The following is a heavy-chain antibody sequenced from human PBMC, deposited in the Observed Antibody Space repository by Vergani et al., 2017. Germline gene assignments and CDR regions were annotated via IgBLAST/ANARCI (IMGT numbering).Heavy chain of an antibody. V-gene: IGHV1-8*02. Sequence: QVQLVQSGAEVKKPGASVKVSCKASGYTFTGYYMHWVRQAPGQGLEWMGWIHPNSGNTGYAQKFQGRVTMTRNTSISTAYMELSSLRSEDTAVYYCARNGVRRRGMDVGGKGTTVTVSS. J-gene: IGHJ6*04. CDR3: ARNGVRRRGMDV. CDR2: IHPNSGNT. CDR1: GYTFTGYY. D-gene: IGHD1-1*01.